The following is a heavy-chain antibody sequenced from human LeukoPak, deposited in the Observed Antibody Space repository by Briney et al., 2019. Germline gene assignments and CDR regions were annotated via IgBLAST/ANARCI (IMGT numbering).Heavy chain of an antibody. CDR2: ITPNSDDT. CDR1: GYTFTSYD. D-gene: IGHD7-27*01. V-gene: IGHV1-2*02. J-gene: IGHJ4*02. Sequence: ASVKVSCKASGYTFTSYDINWVRQAPGQGLEWMGWITPNSDDTDYAQKFQGRVSMTRDTSISTAYMELSSLRSDDTAVYYCARSPIGLGFFDYWGQGTLVTVSS. CDR3: ARSPIGLGFFDY.